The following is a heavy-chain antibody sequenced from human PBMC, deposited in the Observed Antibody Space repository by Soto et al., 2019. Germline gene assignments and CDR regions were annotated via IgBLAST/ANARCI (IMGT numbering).Heavy chain of an antibody. D-gene: IGHD3-10*01. Sequence: GGSLRLSCAASGFTFSSYSMNWVRQAPGKGLEWVSSISSSSSYIYYADSVKGRFTISRDNAKNSLYLQMNSLRAEDTAVYYCARAPYPGDSHIDYWGQGTLVTVSS. J-gene: IGHJ4*02. CDR3: ARAPYPGDSHIDY. V-gene: IGHV3-21*01. CDR1: GFTFSSYS. CDR2: ISSSSSYI.